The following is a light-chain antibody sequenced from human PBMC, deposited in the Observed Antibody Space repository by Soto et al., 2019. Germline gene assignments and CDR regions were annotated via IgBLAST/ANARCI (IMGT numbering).Light chain of an antibody. J-gene: IGKJ1*01. CDR2: GAS. V-gene: IGKV3-20*01. Sequence: EIVLTQSPGTRSFSPGERATLSCRASQSVSSAYLVWYQQKPGQAPRLLIYGASTRATGIPDRFSGSGSGTDFTLTISRLEPEDFAVYYCQQYGGSPWQFGQAT. CDR1: QSVSSAY. CDR3: QQYGGSPWQ.